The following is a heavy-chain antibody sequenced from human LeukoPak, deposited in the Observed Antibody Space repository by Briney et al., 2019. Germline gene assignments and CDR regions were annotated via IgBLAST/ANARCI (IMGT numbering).Heavy chain of an antibody. Sequence: GGSLTLSCAASGFTFDDYGMSWVRQLPGKGLEWVSDINWNGGSTGYADSVKGRFTISRDNAKNSLYLQMNSLTAEDTALYFCARVKLTGIQDWFVPWGQGTLVTVSS. V-gene: IGHV3-20*04. J-gene: IGHJ5*02. CDR3: ARVKLTGIQDWFVP. CDR1: GFTFDDYG. CDR2: INWNGGST. D-gene: IGHD1-20*01.